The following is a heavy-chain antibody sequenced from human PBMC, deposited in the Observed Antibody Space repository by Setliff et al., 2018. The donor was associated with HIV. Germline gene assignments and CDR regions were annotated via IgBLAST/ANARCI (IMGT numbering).Heavy chain of an antibody. Sequence: PSETLSLTCTVSGGSISSYYWSWIRQPPGKGLEWIGRVYASAYSNYNPSLKSRVTMSVDTSQNQFSLKLRSVNAADTAVYYCARDWVTRSNYYGSGSPWYFDFWGRGMLVTVSS. J-gene: IGHJ2*01. V-gene: IGHV4-4*07. CDR3: ARDWVTRSNYYGSGSPWYFDF. D-gene: IGHD3-10*01. CDR2: VYASAYS. CDR1: GGSISSYY.